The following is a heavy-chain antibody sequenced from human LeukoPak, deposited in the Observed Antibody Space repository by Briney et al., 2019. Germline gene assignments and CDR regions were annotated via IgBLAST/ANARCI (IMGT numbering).Heavy chain of an antibody. J-gene: IGHJ3*01. Sequence: GGSLGLSCAASGFTFSSYWMHWVRQAPGEGLVWVSRINSDGSSTSYADSVKGRFTISRDNAKNTLYLQMNSLRAEDTAVYYCARQARQIRWLLWGQGTMVTVSS. D-gene: IGHD3-9*01. CDR1: GFTFSSYW. CDR3: ARQARQIRWLL. V-gene: IGHV3-74*01. CDR2: INSDGSST.